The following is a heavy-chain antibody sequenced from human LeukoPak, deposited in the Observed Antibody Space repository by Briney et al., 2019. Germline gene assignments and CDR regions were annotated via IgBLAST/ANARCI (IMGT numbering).Heavy chain of an antibody. Sequence: SLRLSCAASGFTFSSYGMHWVRQPPGQGLEWIGEISLSGHTNYNPSLRSRVTMSLDESKNHLSLILAPVTAADTAIYYCSRESGPFSPFGHWGQGTLVTVNS. CDR1: GFTFSSYG. J-gene: IGHJ4*02. D-gene: IGHD1-26*01. V-gene: IGHV4-4*02. CDR3: SRESGPFSPFGH. CDR2: ISLSGHT.